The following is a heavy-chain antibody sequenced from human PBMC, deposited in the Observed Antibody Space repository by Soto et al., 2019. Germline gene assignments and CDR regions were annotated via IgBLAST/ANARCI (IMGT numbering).Heavy chain of an antibody. CDR1: GFTFSSYW. Sequence: GALRGSCAASGFTFSSYWMSWVRQAPGKGLEWVANIKQDGSEKYYVDSVKGRFTISRDNAKNSLYLQMNSLRAEDTAVYYCARVDSGGSYFNYWGQGTLVTVSS. J-gene: IGHJ4*02. CDR2: IKQDGSEK. D-gene: IGHD1-26*01. CDR3: ARVDSGGSYFNY. V-gene: IGHV3-7*01.